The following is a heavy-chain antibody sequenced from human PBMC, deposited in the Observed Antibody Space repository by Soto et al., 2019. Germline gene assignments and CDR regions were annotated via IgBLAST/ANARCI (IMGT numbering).Heavy chain of an antibody. Sequence: GGSLRLSCAASGFSFGSYALSWVRQAPGKGLEWVSTISGSDGKTFYADSVKGRFSISRGTSQSTLYLQMNSLRADDTAMYYCARWSYLDYWGQGTRVTVSS. D-gene: IGHD3-3*01. J-gene: IGHJ4*02. CDR3: ARWSYLDY. CDR1: GFSFGSYA. CDR2: ISGSDGKT. V-gene: IGHV3-23*01.